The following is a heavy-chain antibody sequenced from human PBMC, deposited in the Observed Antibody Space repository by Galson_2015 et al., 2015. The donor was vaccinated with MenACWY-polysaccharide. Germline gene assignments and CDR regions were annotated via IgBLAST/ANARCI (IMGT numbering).Heavy chain of an antibody. D-gene: IGHD3-3*01. CDR2: ISWNSGSR. Sequence: SLRLSCAASGFTFDDYAMHWVRQAPGKGLEWVSGISWNSGSRGCADSVKGRFTISRDNAKSSLHLQMNSLRAEDTALYYCAKDTRYDFWSGYGSSNWFDPWGQGTLVTVSS. CDR1: GFTFDDYA. J-gene: IGHJ5*02. V-gene: IGHV3-9*01. CDR3: AKDTRYDFWSGYGSSNWFDP.